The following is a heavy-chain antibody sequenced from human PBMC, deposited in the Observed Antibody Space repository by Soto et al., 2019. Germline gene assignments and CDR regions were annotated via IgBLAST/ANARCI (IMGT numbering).Heavy chain of an antibody. CDR3: ARDRQPSSYIGLDV. Sequence: RLSCEASGFTFSAHYMSWVRQAPGKGLEWVSHISGSGDTIYYADSVKGRFTISRDNAKNSLYLQMNSLRAEDTAVYYCARDRQPSSYIGLDVWGQGTTVTVSS. D-gene: IGHD4-4*01. CDR2: ISGSGDTI. V-gene: IGHV3-11*01. CDR1: GFTFSAHY. J-gene: IGHJ6*02.